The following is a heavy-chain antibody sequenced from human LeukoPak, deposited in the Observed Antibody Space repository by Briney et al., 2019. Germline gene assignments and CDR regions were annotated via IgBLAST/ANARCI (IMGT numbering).Heavy chain of an antibody. V-gene: IGHV4-39*07. J-gene: IGHJ4*02. Sequence: SETLSLTCTVSGGSISSSSYYWGWIRQPPGKGLEWIGSIYYSGSTYYNPSLKSRVTISVDTSKNQFSLKLSSVTAADTAVYYCARGGYCSSTSCYGGSGQIDYWGQGTLVTVCS. D-gene: IGHD2-2*01. CDR3: ARGGYCSSTSCYGGSGQIDY. CDR1: GGSISSSSYY. CDR2: IYYSGST.